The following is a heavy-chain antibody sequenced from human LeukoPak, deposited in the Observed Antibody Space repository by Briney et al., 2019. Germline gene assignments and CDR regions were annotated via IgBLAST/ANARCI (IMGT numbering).Heavy chain of an antibody. D-gene: IGHD4-17*01. CDR1: GFTVSSDY. Sequence: GGSLRLSCAASGFTVSSDYMSWVRQAPGKGLEWVSVIYSGGSTYYADSVKGRFTISRDNSKNTLYLQMNSLRAEDTAVYYCARGTINGDMDYWGQGTLVTVSS. V-gene: IGHV3-66*01. J-gene: IGHJ4*02. CDR2: IYSGGST. CDR3: ARGTINGDMDY.